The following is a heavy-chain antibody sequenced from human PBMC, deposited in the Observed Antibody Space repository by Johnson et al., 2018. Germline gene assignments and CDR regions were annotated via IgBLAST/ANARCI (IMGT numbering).Heavy chain of an antibody. CDR2: IWYDGSNK. D-gene: IGHD3-3*01. J-gene: IGHJ6*02. CDR1: GFTFSSYG. V-gene: IGHV3-33*06. CDR3: AKGLDSRFWNYGMDV. Sequence: QVQLQESGGGVVQXGRSLRLSCAVSGFTFSSYGMHWVRQAPGKGLEWVAVIWYDGSNKYYADSVKGRFTISRDNSKNTLYLQINSLRAEDTALYYCAKGLDSRFWNYGMDVWGQGTTVTVSS.